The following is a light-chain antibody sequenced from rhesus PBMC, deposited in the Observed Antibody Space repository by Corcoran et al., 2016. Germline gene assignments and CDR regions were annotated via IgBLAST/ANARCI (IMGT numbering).Light chain of an antibody. J-gene: IGKJ2*01. CDR2: VAS. CDR3: QQESNWSYS. CDR1: QSVSSR. Sequence: EIVMTQSPATLSLSPGERATLSCRASQSVSSRLAWYQQKPGQTPRLLIYVASSRVTGIPDRFSGSGSGTDCTLPSSSLEPEDVAVYFCQQESNWSYSFGQGTKVEI. V-gene: IGKV3-17*02.